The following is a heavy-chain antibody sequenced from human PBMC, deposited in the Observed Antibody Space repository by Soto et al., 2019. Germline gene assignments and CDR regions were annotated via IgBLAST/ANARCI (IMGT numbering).Heavy chain of an antibody. D-gene: IGHD3-16*01. CDR2: INPFNGNT. CDR1: GYTFTDYA. J-gene: IGHJ4*02. Sequence: QVQLVQSGAEVKKPGASVKVSCRASGYTFTDYAVTWVRQAPGQGLEWMGWINPFNGNTKSAHKYKDRVTMTTDTSTTTAYMELRTLTSDDTAVYYGARSVLIFGGPRKLDHWGQGTLVTVSS. V-gene: IGHV1-18*01. CDR3: ARSVLIFGGPRKLDH.